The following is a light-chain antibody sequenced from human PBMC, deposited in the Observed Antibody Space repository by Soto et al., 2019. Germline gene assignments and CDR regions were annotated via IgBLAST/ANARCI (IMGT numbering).Light chain of an antibody. J-gene: IGKJ1*01. V-gene: IGKV1-9*01. Sequence: DIQLTQSPSFLSSSVGDRVTMTCRASQGISTYLAWYQQKPGKAPKLLIYAASTLQSGVPSRFSGSGSGTESALAISSLQPEDFATYYCQQLITYPQTFGQGTKVDI. CDR1: QGISTY. CDR2: AAS. CDR3: QQLITYPQT.